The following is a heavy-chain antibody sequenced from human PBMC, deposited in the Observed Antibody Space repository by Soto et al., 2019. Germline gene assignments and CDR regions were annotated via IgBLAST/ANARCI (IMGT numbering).Heavy chain of an antibody. Sequence: ASLKVSNPTSTYPFTSHHTRLVRQAPGQWLEWKGTIHPSDGRTMYTPNFLGRITMTWNTSTSTVNMELSSLRFEDTAWYYCARDTGSFDYWGQGTLVTVSS. J-gene: IGHJ4*02. CDR2: IHPSDGRT. CDR1: TYPFTSHH. CDR3: ARDTGSFDY. V-gene: IGHV1-46*01. D-gene: IGHD2-15*01.